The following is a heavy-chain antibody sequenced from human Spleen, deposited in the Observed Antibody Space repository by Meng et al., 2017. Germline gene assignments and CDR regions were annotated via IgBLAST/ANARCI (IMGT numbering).Heavy chain of an antibody. D-gene: IGHD6-13*01. CDR1: GGSSSGYS. Sequence: VPRQQWGAGLLKTSATLSLTCAVYGGSSSGYSWSWIRQPPGKGQEWIGEINHSGSTNYNPSLKSRVTISVDTSKNQFSLKLSSVTAADTAVYYCAREVAAGVYGMDVWGQGTTVTVSS. V-gene: IGHV4-34*01. CDR3: AREVAAGVYGMDV. CDR2: INHSGST. J-gene: IGHJ6*01.